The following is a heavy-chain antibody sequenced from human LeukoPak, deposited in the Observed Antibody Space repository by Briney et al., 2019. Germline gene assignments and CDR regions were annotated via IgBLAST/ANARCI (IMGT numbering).Heavy chain of an antibody. CDR1: GFTFSNYA. D-gene: IGHD3-10*01. CDR2: ISGSGGNT. CDR3: AKDQGYYYGSGSPNWFDP. Sequence: GGSLRLSCAASGFTFSNYAMSWVRQAPGRGLKWVSVISGSGGNTHYADSVKGRFTISRDNSKNTLYLQMNSLRAEDTAVYYCAKDQGYYYGSGSPNWFDPWGQGTLVTVSS. J-gene: IGHJ5*02. V-gene: IGHV3-23*01.